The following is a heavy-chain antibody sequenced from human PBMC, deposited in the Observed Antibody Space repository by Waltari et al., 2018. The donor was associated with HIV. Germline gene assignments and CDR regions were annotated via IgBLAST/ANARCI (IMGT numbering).Heavy chain of an antibody. CDR3: AKDLSSISMIVPRSYFDY. D-gene: IGHD3-22*01. J-gene: IGHJ4*02. Sequence: EVQLLESGGGLVQPGGSLRLSCAASGFTFSSYPMRWFRQAPGKGLEWVSAISNSGGSTYYADSVKGRFTISRDNSKNTLYLQMNSLRDEDTAVYYCAKDLSSISMIVPRSYFDYWGQGTLVTVSS. V-gene: IGHV3-23*01. CDR1: GFTFSSYP. CDR2: ISNSGGST.